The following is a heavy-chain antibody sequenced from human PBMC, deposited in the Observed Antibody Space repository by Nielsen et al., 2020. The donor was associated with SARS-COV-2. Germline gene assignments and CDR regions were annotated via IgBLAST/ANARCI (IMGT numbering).Heavy chain of an antibody. CDR3: ARLVTVSPLYYYYMDV. V-gene: IGHV5-10-1*01. CDR2: IDPSDSYT. D-gene: IGHD2-21*02. J-gene: IGHJ6*03. Sequence: GESLKISCKGSGYSFTSYWISWVRQMPGKGLEWMGRIDPSDSYTNYSPSFQGHVTISADKSISTAYLQWSSLKASDTAMYYCARLVTVSPLYYYYMDVWGKGTTVTVSS. CDR1: GYSFTSYW.